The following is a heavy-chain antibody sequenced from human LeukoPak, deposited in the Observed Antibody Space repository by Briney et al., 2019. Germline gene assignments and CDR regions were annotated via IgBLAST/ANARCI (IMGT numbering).Heavy chain of an antibody. D-gene: IGHD6-13*01. CDR1: GGTFSSYA. J-gene: IGHJ6*03. V-gene: IGHV1-69*13. CDR2: IIPIFGTA. Sequence: SVKVSCKASGGTFSSYAISWVRQAPGQGLEWMGGIIPIFGTANYAQKFQGRVTITADESTSTAYMELSSLRSEDTAVYYCARDGSSWYESFYYYYMDVWGKGTTVTISS. CDR3: ARDGSSWYESFYYYYMDV.